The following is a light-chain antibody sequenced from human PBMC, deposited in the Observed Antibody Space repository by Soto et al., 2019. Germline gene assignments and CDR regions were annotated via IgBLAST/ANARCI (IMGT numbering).Light chain of an antibody. CDR1: SNDIETYNL. J-gene: IGLJ1*01. V-gene: IGLV2-23*01. CDR2: EGT. Sequence: QSALTQPASLSGSPGQSITISCTGTSNDIETYNLVSWYQQHPGKAPKLKIYEGTKRPSGVSNRFSGSKSGNTAFLTISGLQAEDEADYYCCSYAGGSTYVFGIGTKVTVL. CDR3: CSYAGGSTYV.